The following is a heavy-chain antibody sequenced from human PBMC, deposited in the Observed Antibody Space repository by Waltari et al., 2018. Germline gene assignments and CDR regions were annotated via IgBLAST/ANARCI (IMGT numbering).Heavy chain of an antibody. CDR2: FSYNGNT. V-gene: IGHV4-39*02. D-gene: IGHD4-17*01. CDR3: VRGSGRGVDS. Sequence: QLQLQESGPGLVKPSETLSLTCTVPGGPIGSTSHYWGWIRRPPGQGLEWIGHFSYNGNTYYNPCLKSRLPIAVYKSKNQLSLAVTALTAADRAVYYCVRGSGRGVDSWGRGLLVTVSS. CDR1: GGPIGSTSHY. J-gene: IGHJ5*01.